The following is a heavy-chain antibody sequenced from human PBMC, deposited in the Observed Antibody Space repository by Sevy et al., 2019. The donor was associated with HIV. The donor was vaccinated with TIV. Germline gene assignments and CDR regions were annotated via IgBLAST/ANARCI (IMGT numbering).Heavy chain of an antibody. CDR3: ARDCSSTSCLWGLDV. CDR1: GFTFRSYW. J-gene: IGHJ6*02. V-gene: IGHV3-7*03. D-gene: IGHD2-2*01. CDR2: IKVDGSEK. Sequence: GGSLRLSCAVSGFTFRSYWMSWVRQAPGKGLEWVAHIKVDGSEKYHVDSVKGRFTISRDNAKNSLFLHMNSLRVEDTAVNYCARDCSSTSCLWGLDVWGQGTAVTVSS.